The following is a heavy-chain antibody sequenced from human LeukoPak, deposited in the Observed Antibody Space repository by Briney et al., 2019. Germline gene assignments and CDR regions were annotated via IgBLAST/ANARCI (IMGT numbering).Heavy chain of an antibody. J-gene: IGHJ4*02. CDR2: ISGSGGST. CDR3: AKDYIGERYFDWRQGYYFDY. Sequence: PGGSLRLSCAASGFTFSSYSMNWVRQAPGRGLEWVSAISGSGGSTYYADSVKGRFTISRDNSKNTLYLQMNSLRAEDTAVYYCAKDYIGERYFDWRQGYYFDYWGQGTLVTVSS. D-gene: IGHD3-9*01. V-gene: IGHV3-23*01. CDR1: GFTFSSYS.